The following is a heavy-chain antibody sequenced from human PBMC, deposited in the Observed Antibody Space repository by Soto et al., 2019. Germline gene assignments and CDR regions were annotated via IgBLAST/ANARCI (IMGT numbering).Heavy chain of an antibody. D-gene: IGHD3-22*01. CDR1: GFTFSSYA. Sequence: GGSLRLSCAASGFTFSSYAMHWVRQAPGKGLEWVVVISYDGSNKYYADSVKGRFTISRDNSKNTLYLQMNSLRAEDTAVYYCATESRTYYYDSSGYAWGQGTMVTVSS. CDR2: ISYDGSNK. J-gene: IGHJ3*01. V-gene: IGHV3-30-3*01. CDR3: ATESRTYYYDSSGYA.